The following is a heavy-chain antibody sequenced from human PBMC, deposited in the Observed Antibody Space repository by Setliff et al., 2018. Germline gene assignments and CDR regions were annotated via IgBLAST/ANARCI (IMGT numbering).Heavy chain of an antibody. V-gene: IGHV3-64*02. Sequence: GSLRLSCAASGFTFSSSAMHWVRQAPGKGLQYVSAISSDGVRTYYVDSVKGRFTISRDNYKNTLNLQMGSLRAEDMAIYYCATWNGRSSDYWGQGTLVTVSS. J-gene: IGHJ4*02. CDR3: ATWNGRSSDY. D-gene: IGHD1-26*01. CDR2: ISSDGVRT. CDR1: GFTFSSSA.